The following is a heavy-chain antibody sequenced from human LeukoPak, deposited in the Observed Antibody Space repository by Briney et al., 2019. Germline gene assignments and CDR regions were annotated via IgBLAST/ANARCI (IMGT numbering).Heavy chain of an antibody. Sequence: ASVKVSCKASGYTFTGYYMHWVRQAPGQGLGWMGWINPNSGGTNYAQKFQGRVTMTRDTSISTAYMELSRLRSDDTAVYYCARAAEDIVVVPAAMLWDYYYMDVWGKGTTVTVSS. D-gene: IGHD2-2*01. V-gene: IGHV1-2*02. CDR1: GYTFTGYY. CDR3: ARAAEDIVVVPAAMLWDYYYMDV. CDR2: INPNSGGT. J-gene: IGHJ6*03.